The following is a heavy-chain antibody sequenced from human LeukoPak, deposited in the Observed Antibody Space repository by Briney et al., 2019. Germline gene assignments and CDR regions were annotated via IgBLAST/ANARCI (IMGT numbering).Heavy chain of an antibody. CDR1: GFTFGSYA. CDR3: AKDDYYDSSIDY. D-gene: IGHD3-22*01. V-gene: IGHV3-23*01. CDR2: ISGSGGST. J-gene: IGHJ4*02. Sequence: GGSLRLSCAASGFTFGSYAMSWVRQAPGKGLEWVSAISGSGGSTYYADSVKGRFTISRDNSKNTLYLQMNSLRAEDTAVYYCAKDDYYDSSIDYWGQGTLVTVSS.